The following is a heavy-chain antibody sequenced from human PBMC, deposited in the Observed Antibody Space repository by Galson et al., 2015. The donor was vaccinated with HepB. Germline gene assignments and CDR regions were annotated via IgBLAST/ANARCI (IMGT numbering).Heavy chain of an antibody. V-gene: IGHV1-2*05. CDR1: GYTFTGYY. CDR3: ARGYAVGATKSALDY. J-gene: IGHJ4*02. Sequence: SVKVSCKASGYTFTGYYMHWVRQAPGQGLEWMGRINPNSGGTNYAQKFQGRVTMTRDTSISTAYMELSRLRSDDTVVYYCARGYAVGATKSALDYWGQGTLVTVSS. CDR2: INPNSGGT. D-gene: IGHD1-26*01.